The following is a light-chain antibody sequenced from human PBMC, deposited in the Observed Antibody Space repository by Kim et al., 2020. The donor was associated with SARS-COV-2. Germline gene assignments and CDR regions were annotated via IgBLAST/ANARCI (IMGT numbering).Light chain of an antibody. CDR2: GAS. V-gene: IGKV3-15*01. CDR1: QSVSSN. J-gene: IGKJ1*01. CDR3: QQYNNWPPWT. Sequence: EIVMTQYPATLSVSPGERATLSCRASQSVSSNFAWYQQKPGQAPRLLIYGASTRATGVPARFSGSGSGTEFTLTISSLQSEDFALYYCQQYNNWPPWTFGQGTKVDIK.